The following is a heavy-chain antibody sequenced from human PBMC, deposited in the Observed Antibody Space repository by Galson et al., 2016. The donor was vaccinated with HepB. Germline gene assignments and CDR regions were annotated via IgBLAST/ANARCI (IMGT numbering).Heavy chain of an antibody. J-gene: IGHJ4*02. D-gene: IGHD1-20*01. CDR3: ARNNWICGAPRCSAQDY. CDR1: GFAFSQYG. V-gene: IGHV3-33*07. CDR2: INKDGSKL. Sequence: SLRLSCAASGFAFSQYGLYWVRQAPGKGLEWVAAINKDGSKLYYGESAKGRFTISRDNSRNTMYLQMDGLRAEDAAVYYCARNNWICGAPRCSAQDYWGQGTLDIVSS.